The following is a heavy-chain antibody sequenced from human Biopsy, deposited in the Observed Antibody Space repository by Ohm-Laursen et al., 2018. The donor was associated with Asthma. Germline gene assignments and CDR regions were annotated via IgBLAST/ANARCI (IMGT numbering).Heavy chain of an antibody. CDR3: AKDVFPGWELRRGPDY. J-gene: IGHJ4*02. Sequence: SLRLSCAAPGFRFSSYAMHWVRQAPGKGLEWVALITYDGSKTIYGDSVRGRFTVSRDSSTNTLHLQMNSLRAEDTAVYYCAKDVFPGWELRRGPDYWGQGTLVTVSS. D-gene: IGHD1-26*01. CDR1: GFRFSSYA. V-gene: IGHV3-30-3*01. CDR2: ITYDGSKT.